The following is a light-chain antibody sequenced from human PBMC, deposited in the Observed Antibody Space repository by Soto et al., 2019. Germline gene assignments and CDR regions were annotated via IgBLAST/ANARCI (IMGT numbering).Light chain of an antibody. CDR1: SSDVGGYNY. V-gene: IGLV2-11*01. J-gene: IGLJ1*01. CDR2: DVS. CDR3: SSYAGSPRYV. Sequence: QSALTQPRSVSGSPGQSVTISCTGTSSDVGGYNYVSWYQQHPGKAPKVMIYDVSERPSGVPDRFSGSKSGNTASLTISGLGAEDEADYYCSSYAGSPRYVLGTGTKLTVL.